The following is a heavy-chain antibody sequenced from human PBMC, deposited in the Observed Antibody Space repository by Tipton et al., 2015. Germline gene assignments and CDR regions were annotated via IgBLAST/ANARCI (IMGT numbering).Heavy chain of an antibody. CDR3: ARAPGGDFDY. V-gene: IGHV4-61*01. D-gene: IGHD3-16*01. Sequence: TLSLTCTVSGGSVRSGIYYWSWIRQPPGKGLEWIGYIYYSGSTNYNPSLKSRVTISVDTSKNQFSLKLSSVTAADTAVYYCARAPGGDFDYWGQGPLVTVSS. J-gene: IGHJ4*02. CDR2: IYYSGST. CDR1: GGSVRSGIYY.